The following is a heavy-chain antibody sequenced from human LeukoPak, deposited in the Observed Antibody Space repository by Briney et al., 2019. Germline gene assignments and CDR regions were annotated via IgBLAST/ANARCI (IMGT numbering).Heavy chain of an antibody. V-gene: IGHV4-59*08. D-gene: IGHD6-13*01. CDR1: GGSISSYY. Sequence: PSETLSLTCTVSGGSISSYYWSWIRQPPGKGLEWIGYIYYSGSTNYNPSLKSRVTISEDTSKNQFSLKLSSVTAADTAVYYCARLPLAAAGKVFFDYWGQGTLVTVSS. CDR3: ARLPLAAAGKVFFDY. CDR2: IYYSGST. J-gene: IGHJ4*02.